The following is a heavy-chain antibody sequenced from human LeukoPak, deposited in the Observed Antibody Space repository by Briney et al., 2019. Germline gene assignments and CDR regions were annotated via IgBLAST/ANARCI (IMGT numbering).Heavy chain of an antibody. V-gene: IGHV4-39*07. CDR2: IYYSGST. CDR3: ARIDSSGYDMGFLGAFDI. J-gene: IGHJ3*02. CDR1: GGSISSSSYY. Sequence: SETLSLTCTVSGGSISSSSYYWGWIRQPPGKGLEWIGSIYYSGSTYYNPSLKSRVTISVDTSKNQFSLKLSSVTAADTAVYYCARIDSSGYDMGFLGAFDIWGQGTMVTVSS. D-gene: IGHD3-22*01.